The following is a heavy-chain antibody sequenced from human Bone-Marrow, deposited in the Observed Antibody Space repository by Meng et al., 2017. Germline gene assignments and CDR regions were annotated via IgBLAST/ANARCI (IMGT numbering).Heavy chain of an antibody. CDR3: AKDIRAARDRRYGMDV. CDR2: ISGGST. J-gene: IGHJ6*02. V-gene: IGHV3-38-3*01. D-gene: IGHD6-6*01. CDR1: GFTVSSNE. Sequence: GESLKISCAASGFTVSSNEMSWVRQAPGKGLEWVSSISGGSTYYADSRKGRFTISRDNSKNTLHLQMNSLRAEDTALYYCAKDIRAARDRRYGMDVWGQGTTVTVSS.